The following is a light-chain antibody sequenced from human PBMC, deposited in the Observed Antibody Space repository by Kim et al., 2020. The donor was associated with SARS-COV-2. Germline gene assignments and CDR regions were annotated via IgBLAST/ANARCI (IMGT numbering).Light chain of an antibody. CDR2: NTN. CDR1: TGSVTNDHY. J-gene: IGLJ3*02. V-gene: IGLV7-46*01. Sequence: GGTAPLTCGSSTGSVTNDHYPYWFQQKPAQAPRTLIFNTNRRHSWTPARFSGSLLGARAALTLSGAQPEDEADYYCLLSYRDPRGVFGGGTQLTVL. CDR3: LLSYRDPRGV.